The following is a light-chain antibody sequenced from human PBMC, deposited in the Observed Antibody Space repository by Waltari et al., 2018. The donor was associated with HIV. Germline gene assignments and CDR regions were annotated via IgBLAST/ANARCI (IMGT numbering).Light chain of an antibody. CDR1: NIGRKN. CDR2: RDT. V-gene: IGLV3-9*01. CDR3: QVWDSSTVV. J-gene: IGLJ2*01. Sequence: SYELTQPLSVSVALGQTARITCGGNNIGRKNVHWSQQKPGQAPVLVIYRDTNRPSGIPERFSGSNSGNTATLTINIAQAEDEADYYCQVWDSSTVVFGGGTKLTVL.